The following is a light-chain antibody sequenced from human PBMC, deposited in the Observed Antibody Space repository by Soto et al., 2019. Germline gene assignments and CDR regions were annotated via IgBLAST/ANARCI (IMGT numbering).Light chain of an antibody. CDR1: SSNIGSNT. V-gene: IGLV1-44*01. J-gene: IGLJ3*02. Sequence: QSVLTQPPSASGTPGQRVTISCSGSSSNIGSNTVNWYQQLPGTAPKLLIYSNNQRPSGVPDRFSGSKSGTSASLAISGLQSEDEADYYCAACDDSLNGWVFGGGTKLTLL. CDR3: AACDDSLNGWV. CDR2: SNN.